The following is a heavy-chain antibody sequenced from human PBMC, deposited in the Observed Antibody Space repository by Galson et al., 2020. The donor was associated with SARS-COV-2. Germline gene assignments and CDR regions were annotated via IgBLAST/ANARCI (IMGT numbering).Heavy chain of an antibody. Sequence: AGSLRLSCAASGFTFSSYGMHWVRQAPGKGLEWMAVITYDGSNKYYADSVKGRFTISRDNSKNTLYLQMNSLRAEDTAVYYCAREQLVYFDYWGQGTLVTVSS. CDR2: ITYDGSNK. CDR3: AREQLVYFDY. D-gene: IGHD6-13*01. CDR1: GFTFSSYG. V-gene: IGHV3-30*03. J-gene: IGHJ4*02.